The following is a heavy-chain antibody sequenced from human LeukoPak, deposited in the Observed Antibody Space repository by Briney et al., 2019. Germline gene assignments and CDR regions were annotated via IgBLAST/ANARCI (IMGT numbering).Heavy chain of an antibody. CDR1: GFTFSNYW. V-gene: IGHV3-74*01. Sequence: GGSLRLSCAASGFTFSNYWMHWVRHAPGKGLVWVSRINSDGSSTSYADSVKGRFTISRDNAKNTLYLQMNSLRAEDTAVYYYARVSSGSYFGYYYYYMDVWGKGTTVTVSS. CDR2: INSDGSST. CDR3: ARVSSGSYFGYYYYYMDV. J-gene: IGHJ6*03. D-gene: IGHD1-26*01.